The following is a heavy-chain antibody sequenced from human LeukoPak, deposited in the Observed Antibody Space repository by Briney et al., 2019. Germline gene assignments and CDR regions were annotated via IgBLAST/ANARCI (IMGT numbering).Heavy chain of an antibody. CDR3: AKHSHDGSAPYYEVQLDY. D-gene: IGHD3-22*01. J-gene: IGHJ4*02. Sequence: GGSLRLSCAASGFTFSSYWMSWVRQAPGKGLEWVSTISRSGVATYYANSVKGRFTIFRDNSKNTVYLQMNSLRAEDTAIYYCAKHSHDGSAPYYEVQLDYWGQGPLVTVSS. CDR1: GFTFSSYW. CDR2: ISRSGVAT. V-gene: IGHV3-23*01.